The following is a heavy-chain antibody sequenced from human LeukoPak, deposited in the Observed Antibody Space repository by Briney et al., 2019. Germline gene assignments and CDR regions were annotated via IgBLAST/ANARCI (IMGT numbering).Heavy chain of an antibody. Sequence: GGSLRLSCAASGFTVSSNYMSWVRQAPGKGLEWVSVIYSGGSTYYADSVKGRFTISRDNSKNTRYLQMNSLRAEDTAVYYCAIRGRYYDFWSGIVDYWGQGTLVTVSS. V-gene: IGHV3-66*02. D-gene: IGHD3-3*01. J-gene: IGHJ4*02. CDR1: GFTVSSNY. CDR2: IYSGGST. CDR3: AIRGRYYDFWSGIVDY.